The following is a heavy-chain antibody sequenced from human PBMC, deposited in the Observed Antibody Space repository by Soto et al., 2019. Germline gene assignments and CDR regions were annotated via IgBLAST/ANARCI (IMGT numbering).Heavy chain of an antibody. CDR2: INAGNGNT. CDR1: GYTFTSYA. V-gene: IGHV1-3*01. CDR3: ARVRPPNWFDP. Sequence: ASVKVSCQASGYTFTSYAMHWVRQAPGQRLEWMGWINAGNGNTKYSQKFQGRVTITRDTSASTAYMELSSLRSEDTAVYYCARVRPPNWFDPWGQGTLVTVSS. J-gene: IGHJ5*02.